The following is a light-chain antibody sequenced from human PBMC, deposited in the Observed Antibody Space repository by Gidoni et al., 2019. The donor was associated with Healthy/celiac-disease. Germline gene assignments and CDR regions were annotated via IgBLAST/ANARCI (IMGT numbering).Light chain of an antibody. V-gene: IGKV1-8*01. Sequence: AIRMTQPPSSFSASTGDRVTITCRASQGISSYLAWYQQKPGKAPKLLIYAASTLQSGVPSRFSGSGSGTDFTLTISCLQSEDFATYYCQQYYSYPYTFGQXTKLEIK. J-gene: IGKJ2*01. CDR2: AAS. CDR1: QGISSY. CDR3: QQYYSYPYT.